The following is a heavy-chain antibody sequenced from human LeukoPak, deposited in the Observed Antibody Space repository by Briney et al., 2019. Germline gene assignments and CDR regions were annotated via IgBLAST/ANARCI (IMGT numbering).Heavy chain of an antibody. D-gene: IGHD3-10*01. CDR1: GFTFSSYS. Sequence: GGSLRLSCAASGFTFSSYSMNWVRQAPGKGLEWVSSISSSSSYIYYADSVKGRFAIFRDNAKNSLYLQMNSLRAEDTAVYYCARDPWFGELHYFDYWGQGTLVTVSS. CDR2: ISSSSSYI. J-gene: IGHJ4*02. V-gene: IGHV3-21*01. CDR3: ARDPWFGELHYFDY.